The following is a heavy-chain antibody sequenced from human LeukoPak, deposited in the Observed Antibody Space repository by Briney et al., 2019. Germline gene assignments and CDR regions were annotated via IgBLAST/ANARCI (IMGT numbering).Heavy chain of an antibody. CDR2: INGSGETI. D-gene: IGHD3-9*01. CDR3: AGTKQYDIFPDC. CDR1: RFTFSNYE. Sequence: GGSLRLSCAASRFTFSNYEMNWVCQAPGKGLEWVSYINGSGETIYYADSVKGRFTISRDNAKSSLYLQMNDLRVEDTALYYCAGTKQYDIFPDCWGQGTLVTVYS. J-gene: IGHJ4*02. V-gene: IGHV3-48*03.